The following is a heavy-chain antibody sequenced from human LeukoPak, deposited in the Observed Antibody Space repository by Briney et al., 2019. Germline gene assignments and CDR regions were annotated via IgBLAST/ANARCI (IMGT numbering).Heavy chain of an antibody. V-gene: IGHV3-48*04. CDR3: ARQMTTVTTFDY. D-gene: IGHD4-17*01. J-gene: IGHJ4*02. CDR1: AFTFSSYN. CDR2: ISSSSSAT. Sequence: QSGGSLRLSCAASAFTFSSYNMNWVRQAPGKGLEWVSYISSSSSATYYADSVKGRFTISRDNAKNSLYLQMNGLRAEDTAVYYCARQMTTVTTFDYWGQGTLVTVSS.